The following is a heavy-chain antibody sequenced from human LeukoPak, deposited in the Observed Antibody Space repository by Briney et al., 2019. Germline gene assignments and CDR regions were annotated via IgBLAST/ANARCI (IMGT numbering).Heavy chain of an antibody. D-gene: IGHD7-27*01. CDR2: INKDGSVK. CDR3: ATYKNWVAGDV. J-gene: IGHJ6*02. V-gene: IGHV3-7*01. CDR1: GFSFSDSW. Sequence: GGSLRLSCVASGFSFSDSWMSWVRQAPGKGLEWVADINKDGSVKDYVDSVKGRFTISRDNAKNSLYLQMDSLRVDDTAVYYCATYKNWVAGDVWGQGTTVS.